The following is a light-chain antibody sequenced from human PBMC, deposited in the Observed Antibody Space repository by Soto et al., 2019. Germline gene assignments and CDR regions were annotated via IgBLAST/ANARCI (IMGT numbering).Light chain of an antibody. CDR2: AAS. Sequence: IQMTQSTASLSSSARDRFSITCRASQRIRSHLHWYPQKPGKAPKLLIYAASSSQSGVPSRFSGSGSGTDFTPTISSLQPEDFATYYCQHSYSTPIPFGQGTRLQIK. V-gene: IGKV1-39*01. J-gene: IGKJ5*01. CDR3: QHSYSTPIP. CDR1: QRIRSH.